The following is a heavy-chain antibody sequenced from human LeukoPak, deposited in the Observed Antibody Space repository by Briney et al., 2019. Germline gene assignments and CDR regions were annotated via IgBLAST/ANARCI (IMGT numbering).Heavy chain of an antibody. CDR3: ARERGTYSSSWPFDY. Sequence: GGSLRLSCAASGFTFSSYATHWVRQAPGKGLEWVAVISYDGSNKYYADSVKGRFTISRDNSKNTLYLQMNSLRAEDTAVYYCARERGTYSSSWPFDYWGQGTLVTVSS. CDR1: GFTFSSYA. J-gene: IGHJ4*02. V-gene: IGHV3-30-3*01. CDR2: ISYDGSNK. D-gene: IGHD6-13*01.